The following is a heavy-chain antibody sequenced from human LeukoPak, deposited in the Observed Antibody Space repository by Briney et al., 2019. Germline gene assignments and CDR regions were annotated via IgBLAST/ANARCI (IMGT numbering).Heavy chain of an antibody. Sequence: SVKVSCKASGGTFSSYAISWVRQAPGQGLEGMGGIIPIFGTANYAQKFQGRVTITADKSTSTAYMELSSLRSEDTAVYYCARGGVQWPDKNEPYYFDYWGQGTLVTVSS. CDR2: IIPIFGTA. V-gene: IGHV1-69*06. J-gene: IGHJ4*02. CDR1: GGTFSSYA. D-gene: IGHD6-19*01. CDR3: ARGGVQWPDKNEPYYFDY.